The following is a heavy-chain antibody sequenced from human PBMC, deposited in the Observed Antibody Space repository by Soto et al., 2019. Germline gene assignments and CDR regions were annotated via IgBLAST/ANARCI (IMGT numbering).Heavy chain of an antibody. D-gene: IGHD3-10*01. Sequence: QVQLVESGGGVVQPGRSLRLSCAASGFTFSSYGMHWVRQAPGKGLEWVAVISYDGSNKYYADSVKGRFTISRDNSKNTLYLQMNSLRAEDTAVYYCAKGPGPGAYWGQGTLVTVSS. V-gene: IGHV3-30*18. CDR1: GFTFSSYG. J-gene: IGHJ4*02. CDR2: ISYDGSNK. CDR3: AKGPGPGAY.